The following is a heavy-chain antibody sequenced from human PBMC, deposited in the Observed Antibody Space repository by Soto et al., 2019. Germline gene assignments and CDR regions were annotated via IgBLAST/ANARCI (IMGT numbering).Heavy chain of an antibody. D-gene: IGHD3-16*01. CDR2: ISAYSGKT. CDR3: ARDPYLGDHQY. J-gene: IGHJ4*02. Sequence: QVQLVQSGGEVKKPGASVKVSCKTSGYTFTTYGISWVRQAPGQGLEWVGWISAYSGKTHYAQKFQGKVTMTTDTPTNTAYLALRSLRSGGTVVYYCARDPYLGDHQYWGQGTLVTVSS. V-gene: IGHV1-18*01. CDR1: GYTFTTYG.